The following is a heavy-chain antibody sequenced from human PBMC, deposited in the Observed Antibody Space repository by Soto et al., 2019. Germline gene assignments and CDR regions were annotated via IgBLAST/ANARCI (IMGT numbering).Heavy chain of an antibody. CDR3: PRDHRYCSGGSCCVFDS. CDR2: IYYSGTT. Sequence: PXATLSLTFAVSGGSISSSNWWTWFRQPPGKGLEWIGEIYYSGTTKYNPSLKSRVTISVDKSKNQFSLKIYSVTAADTAVYYCPRDHRYCSGGSCCVFDSWGQRTLVTVSS. V-gene: IGHV4-4*02. CDR1: GGSISSSNW. D-gene: IGHD2-15*01. J-gene: IGHJ4*02.